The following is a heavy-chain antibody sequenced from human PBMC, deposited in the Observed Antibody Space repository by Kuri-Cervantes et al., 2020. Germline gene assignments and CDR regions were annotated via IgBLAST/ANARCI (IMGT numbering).Heavy chain of an antibody. J-gene: IGHJ3*02. Sequence: ASVKVSCKASGYTFTGYYMHWVRQAPGQGLEWMGWINPNSGGTNYAQKFQGRVTMTRDTSISTAYMELSRLRSEDTAVYYCAREAFHSSSWHKSDDAFDIWGQGTMVTVSS. CDR3: AREAFHSSSWHKSDDAFDI. D-gene: IGHD6-13*01. V-gene: IGHV1-2*02. CDR2: INPNSGGT. CDR1: GYTFTGYY.